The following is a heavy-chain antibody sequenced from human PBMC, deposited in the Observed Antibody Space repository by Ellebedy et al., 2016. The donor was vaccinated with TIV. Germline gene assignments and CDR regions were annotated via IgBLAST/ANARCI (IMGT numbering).Heavy chain of an antibody. V-gene: IGHV3-7*01. CDR1: GFTFSTYW. CDR3: AREVGGGGAY. J-gene: IGHJ4*02. D-gene: IGHD2-21*01. CDR2: IKQDGSEK. Sequence: GESLKISXAASGFTFSTYWMRWVRQAPGKGLEWVANIKQDGSEKYYVDSVKGRFTISRDNAKNSLYLQMNSLRAEDTAVYYCAREVGGGGAYWGQGTLVTVSS.